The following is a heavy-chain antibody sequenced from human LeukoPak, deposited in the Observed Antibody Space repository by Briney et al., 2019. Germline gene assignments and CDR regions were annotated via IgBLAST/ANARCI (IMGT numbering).Heavy chain of an antibody. Sequence: SVNVSCKASGYTFTAYYMHWVGQAPGQEGKGMGWINPNSGGTNYEQKFQGRVKMTRDTSISTVYMELSRLRSDDTAVYYCASGGGSSSYYWGQGTMVTVSS. CDR1: GYTFTAYY. CDR2: INPNSGGT. D-gene: IGHD6-6*01. J-gene: IGHJ4*02. V-gene: IGHV1-2*02. CDR3: ASGGGSSSYY.